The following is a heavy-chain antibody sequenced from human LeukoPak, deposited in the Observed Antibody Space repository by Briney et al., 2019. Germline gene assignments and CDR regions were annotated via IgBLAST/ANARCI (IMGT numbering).Heavy chain of an antibody. V-gene: IGHV3-7*01. Sequence: GGSLRLSCSAYGFIFGNYWMTWVRQAPGKGLEWVAKIKQDGSETYYEDSVKGRFTISRDNAKSSVFLQLDSLSAADTAVYYCARPKYSSSWTVGDFDYWGQGTLVTVSS. J-gene: IGHJ4*02. CDR3: ARPKYSSSWTVGDFDY. CDR1: GFIFGNYW. CDR2: IKQDGSET. D-gene: IGHD6-13*01.